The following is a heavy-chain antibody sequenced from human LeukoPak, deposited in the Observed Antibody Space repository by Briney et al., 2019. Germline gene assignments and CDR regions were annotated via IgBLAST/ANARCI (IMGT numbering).Heavy chain of an antibody. CDR1: GLTLSGSA. D-gene: IGHD6-19*01. CDR3: TRPTVAGNWLTP. Sequence: GGSLRLSCAASGLTLSGSAMHWVPQASGKGEGWVGRFRSKANSYTTAYAASVKGRFTISRDNSKYTEYLQMNSLKTEDTAGYCCTRPTVAGNWLTPGGKGTRVTVPS. J-gene: IGHJ5*02. V-gene: IGHV3-73*01. CDR2: FRSKANSYTT.